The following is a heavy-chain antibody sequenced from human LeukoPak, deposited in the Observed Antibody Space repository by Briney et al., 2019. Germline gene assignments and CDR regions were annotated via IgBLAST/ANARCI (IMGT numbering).Heavy chain of an antibody. D-gene: IGHD3-9*01. CDR3: ARRSGRYFDWLPPRAAFDI. V-gene: IGHV4-39*07. CDR1: GGSISSSSYY. J-gene: IGHJ3*02. Sequence: SETLSLTCTVSGGSISSSSYYWGWIRQPPGKGLEWIGSIYYSGSTYYNPSLKSRVTISVDTSKNQFSLKLSAVTAADTAVYYCARRSGRYFDWLPPRAAFDIWGQGTMVTVSS. CDR2: IYYSGST.